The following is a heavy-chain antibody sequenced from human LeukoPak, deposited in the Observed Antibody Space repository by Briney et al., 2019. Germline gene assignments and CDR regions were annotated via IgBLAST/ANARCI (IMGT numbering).Heavy chain of an antibody. D-gene: IGHD6-19*01. CDR2: INHSGST. J-gene: IGHJ4*02. Sequence: PSETLSLTCAVYGGSFSGYYWSWIRQPPGKGLEWIGEINHSGSTNYNPSLKSRVTISVDTSKNRFSLKLSSVTAADTAVYYCALRASSGWLSIDYWGQGTLVTVSS. V-gene: IGHV4-34*01. CDR3: ALRASSGWLSIDY. CDR1: GGSFSGYY.